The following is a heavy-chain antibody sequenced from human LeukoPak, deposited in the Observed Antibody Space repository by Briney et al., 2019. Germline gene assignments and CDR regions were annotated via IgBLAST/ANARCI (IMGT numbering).Heavy chain of an antibody. CDR2: INPSGGST. CDR1: GYTFIGYY. D-gene: IGHD1-26*01. CDR3: AREDVVLVDAVRYYYYGMDV. Sequence: GASVTVSCTASGYTFIGYYMHWVRQAPGQGREWMGIINPSGGSTSYAQKFQDRVTMTRDTSTSTVYMELSSLKSEDTAVYYCAREDVVLVDAVRYYYYGMDVWGQGTTVTVSS. V-gene: IGHV1-46*01. J-gene: IGHJ6*02.